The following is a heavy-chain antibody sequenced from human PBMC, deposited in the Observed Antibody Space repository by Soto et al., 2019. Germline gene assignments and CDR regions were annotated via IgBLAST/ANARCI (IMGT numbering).Heavy chain of an antibody. Sequence: SETLSLTCNVSGGSISNFHLSWIRQPPGKGLEWIGYIYYSGNYYNPSLTSRVSMSLDKSKNQFSLHLKSVTAADAALYFCALGGYNYGRPFDFWGQGTRVTVSS. CDR3: ALGGYNYGRPFDF. V-gene: IGHV4-59*01. D-gene: IGHD5-18*01. J-gene: IGHJ4*02. CDR2: IYYSGN. CDR1: GGSISNFH.